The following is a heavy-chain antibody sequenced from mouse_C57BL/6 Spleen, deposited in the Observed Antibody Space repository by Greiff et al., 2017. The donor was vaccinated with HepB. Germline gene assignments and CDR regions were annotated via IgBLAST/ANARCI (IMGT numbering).Heavy chain of an antibody. V-gene: IGHV1-52*01. J-gene: IGHJ1*03. CDR1: GYTFTSYW. Sequence: VKLQQPGAELVRPGSSVKLSCKASGYTFTSYWMHWVKQRPIQGLEWIGNIDPSDSETHYNQKFKDKATLTVDKSSSTAYMQLSSLTSEDSAVYYCARTYYGSSYRYFDVWGTGTTVTVSS. CDR3: ARTYYGSSYRYFDV. D-gene: IGHD1-1*01. CDR2: IDPSDSET.